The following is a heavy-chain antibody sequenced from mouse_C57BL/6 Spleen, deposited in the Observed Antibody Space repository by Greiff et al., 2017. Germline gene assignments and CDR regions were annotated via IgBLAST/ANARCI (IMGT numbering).Heavy chain of an antibody. D-gene: IGHD2-1*01. J-gene: IGHJ2*01. CDR3: AREGGNSPFDY. CDR1: GYTFTSYW. V-gene: IGHV1-64*01. Sequence: QVHVKQSGAELVKPGASVKLSCKASGYTFTSYWMHWVKQRPGQGLEWIGMIHPNSGSTNYNEKFKSKATLTVDKSSSTAYMQLSSLTSEDSAVYYCAREGGNSPFDYWGQGTTLTVSS. CDR2: IHPNSGST.